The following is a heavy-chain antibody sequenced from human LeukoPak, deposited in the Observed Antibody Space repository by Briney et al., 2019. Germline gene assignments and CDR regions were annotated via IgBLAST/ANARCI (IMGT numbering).Heavy chain of an antibody. V-gene: IGHV1-69*04. D-gene: IGHD2-15*01. J-gene: IGHJ3*02. CDR1: GGTFSSYT. CDR3: TREGHPTDCSGGSCYSFYAFDI. Sequence: GASVKVSCKASGGTFSSYTISWVRQAPGQGLEWMGRIIPILGIANYAQKFQGRVTITADKSTSTAYMELSSLRSEDTAVYYCTREGHPTDCSGGSCYSFYAFDIWSQGTMVTVSS. CDR2: IIPILGIA.